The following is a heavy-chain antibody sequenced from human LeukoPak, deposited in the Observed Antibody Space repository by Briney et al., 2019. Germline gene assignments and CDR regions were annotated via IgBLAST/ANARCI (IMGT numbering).Heavy chain of an antibody. CDR3: ARGLGGGHSYVDY. Sequence: PGGSLRLSCAASGCTFSNYGMHWVRQAPGKGLEWVAVIWSDGINEYYADSVKGRFTISRDNSKNTLYLQMNSLRAEDTAVYYCARGLGGGHSYVDYWGQGTLVTVSS. V-gene: IGHV3-33*01. CDR1: GCTFSNYG. J-gene: IGHJ4*02. D-gene: IGHD5-18*01. CDR2: IWSDGINE.